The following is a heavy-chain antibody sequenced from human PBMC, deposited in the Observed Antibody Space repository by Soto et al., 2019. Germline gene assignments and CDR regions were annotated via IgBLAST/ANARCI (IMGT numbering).Heavy chain of an antibody. J-gene: IGHJ4*02. D-gene: IGHD3-3*01. V-gene: IGHV4-39*01. CDR1: GGSISSSSYY. CDR3: ARHVNSIFGVVYYFDY. Sequence: SETLSLTCTVSGGSISSSSYYWGWIRQPPGKGLEWIGSIYYSGSTYYNPSLKSRVTISVDTSKNQFSLKLSSVTAADTAVYYCARHVNSIFGVVYYFDYWGQGTLVTVSS. CDR2: IYYSGST.